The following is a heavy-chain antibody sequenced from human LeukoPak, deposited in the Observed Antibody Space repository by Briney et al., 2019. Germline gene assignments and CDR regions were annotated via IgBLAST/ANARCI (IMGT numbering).Heavy chain of an antibody. J-gene: IGHJ4*02. CDR2: INPSGGST. CDR3: ARDKSMDPFDY. D-gene: IGHD6-6*01. V-gene: IGHV1-46*01. CDR1: GYTFTSYY. Sequence: GASVKVSCKASGYTFTSYYMHWVRQAPGQGLEWMGIINPSGGSTSYAQKFQGSVTMTRDTSTSTVYMELGSLRPEDTAVYYCARDKSMDPFDYWGQGTLVTVSS.